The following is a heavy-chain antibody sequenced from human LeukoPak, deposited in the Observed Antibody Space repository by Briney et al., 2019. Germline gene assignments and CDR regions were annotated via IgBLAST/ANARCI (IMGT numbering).Heavy chain of an antibody. Sequence: PSETLSLTCVVYGGSFSGYYWSRIRQPPGKGLEWIGYIYYSGSTNYNPSLKCRVTISVDTSKNQFSLKLKSVTAADTAVYYCARGGYYDFWSGQYYFDYWGQGTLVTVSS. CDR1: GGSFSGYY. CDR3: ARGGYYDFWSGQYYFDY. D-gene: IGHD3-3*01. CDR2: IYYSGST. V-gene: IGHV4-59*01. J-gene: IGHJ4*02.